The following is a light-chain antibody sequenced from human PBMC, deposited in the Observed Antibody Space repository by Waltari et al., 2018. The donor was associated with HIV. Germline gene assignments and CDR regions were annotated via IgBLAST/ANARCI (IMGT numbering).Light chain of an antibody. CDR2: KAS. Sequence: DIKMTQSPSTLSASVGDRITITCRASQNIHNYLAWYQQNPGKAPKLLVYKASYLQTGVPQRFSGLGSGTDFSLTISSLQADDFATYYCQQYNHYPMTFGGGTQVEI. V-gene: IGKV1-5*03. J-gene: IGKJ4*01. CDR3: QQYNHYPMT. CDR1: QNIHNY.